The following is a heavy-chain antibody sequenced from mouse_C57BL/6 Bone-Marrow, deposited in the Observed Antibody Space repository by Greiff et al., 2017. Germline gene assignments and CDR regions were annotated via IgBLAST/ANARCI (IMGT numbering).Heavy chain of an antibody. V-gene: IGHV1-62-2*01. J-gene: IGHJ3*01. Sequence: QVQLQQSGAELVKPGASVKLSCKASGYTFTEYTIHWVKQRSGQGLEWIGWFYPGSGSIKYNEKFKDKATLTADNSTSTVYMELSRVTSEDSAVYFGARHEDRIYYGYEADFAYWGQGTLVTVSA. D-gene: IGHD2-2*01. CDR1: GYTFTEYT. CDR2: FYPGSGSI. CDR3: ARHEDRIYYGYEADFAY.